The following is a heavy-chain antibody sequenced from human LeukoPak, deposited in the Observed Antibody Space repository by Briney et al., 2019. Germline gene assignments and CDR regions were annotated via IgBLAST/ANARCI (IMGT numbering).Heavy chain of an antibody. J-gene: IGHJ6*02. CDR3: ARDAGYCSSTSCYYYGMDV. CDR2: VFWNGVDK. Sequence: PGRSLRLSCVASGFIVNDHAMHWVRQTPGKGLEGVAGVFWNGVDKGYADSVKGRFTIFRDSAKNSMYLQMNSLRAEDTAVYYCARDAGYCSSTSCYYYGMDVWGQGTTVTVSS. D-gene: IGHD2-2*01. CDR1: GFIVNDHA. V-gene: IGHV3-9*01.